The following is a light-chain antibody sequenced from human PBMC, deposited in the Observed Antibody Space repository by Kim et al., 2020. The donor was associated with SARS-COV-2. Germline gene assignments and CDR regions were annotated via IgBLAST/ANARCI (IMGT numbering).Light chain of an antibody. CDR2: GAS. V-gene: IGKV3-20*01. CDR3: QLYGSSPWT. CDR1: QSVSSNN. Sequence: SPGERATRSCRASQSVSSNNLAWYQQKPGLAPRLLIYGASSRATGIPDRFSGGGSGADFTLTISRLEPEDFAVYYCQLYGSSPWTFGQGTKVDIK. J-gene: IGKJ1*01.